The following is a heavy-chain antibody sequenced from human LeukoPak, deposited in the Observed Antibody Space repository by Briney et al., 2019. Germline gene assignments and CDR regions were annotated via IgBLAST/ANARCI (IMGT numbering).Heavy chain of an antibody. V-gene: IGHV3-23*01. J-gene: IGHJ4*02. CDR2: ISGSGGST. CDR3: ASTYYDYDSSGSKDY. Sequence: GGSLRLSCAASGFTFSSYAMSWVRQAPGKGLEWVSGISGSGGSTYYADSVKGRFTISRDNSKNTLYLQMNSLRAEDTAVYYCASTYYDYDSSGSKDYWGQGTLVTVSS. CDR1: GFTFSSYA. D-gene: IGHD3-22*01.